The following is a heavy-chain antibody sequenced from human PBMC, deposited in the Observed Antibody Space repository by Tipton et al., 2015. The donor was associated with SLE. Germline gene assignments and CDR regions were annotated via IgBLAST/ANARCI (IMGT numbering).Heavy chain of an antibody. CDR3: ARAGAYNWNDLTYY. CDR2: IYHSGST. V-gene: IGHV4-4*02. J-gene: IGHJ4*02. D-gene: IGHD1-20*01. CDR1: NGSISSGNW. Sequence: TLSLTCSVSNGSISSGNWWSWVRQPPGKGLEWIGEIYHSGSTNYNPSLKSRVTISVDTSKNQFSLKLSSVTAADTAVYYCARAGAYNWNDLTYYWGQGTLVTVSS.